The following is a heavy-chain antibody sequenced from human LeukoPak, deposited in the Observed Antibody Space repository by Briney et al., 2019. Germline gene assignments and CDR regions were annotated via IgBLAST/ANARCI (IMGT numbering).Heavy chain of an antibody. CDR2: IIPIFGTA. CDR1: GGTFSSYA. Sequence: GASVKVSCKASGGTFSSYAISWVRQAPGQGLEWMGGIIPIFGTANYAQKFQGRVTITADESTSTAYMELSSLRSEDTAVYYCARDFTGDYAFDIWGQGTMVTVSS. V-gene: IGHV1-69*13. J-gene: IGHJ3*02. D-gene: IGHD7-27*01. CDR3: ARDFTGDYAFDI.